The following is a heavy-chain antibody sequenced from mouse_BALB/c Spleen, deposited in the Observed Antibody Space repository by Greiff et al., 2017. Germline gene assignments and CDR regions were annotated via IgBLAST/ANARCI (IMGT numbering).Heavy chain of an antibody. J-gene: IGHJ4*01. V-gene: IGHV1S137*01. CDR2: ISTYYGDA. D-gene: IGHD1-1*01. CDR3: ARSGFTTVVAPYAMDY. CDR1: GYTFTDYA. Sequence: VQLVESGAELVRPGVSVKISCKGSGYTFTDYAMHWVKQSHAKSLEWIGVISTYYGDASYNQKFKGKATMTVDKSSSTAYMELARLTSEDSAIYYCARSGFTTVVAPYAMDYWGQGTSVTVSS.